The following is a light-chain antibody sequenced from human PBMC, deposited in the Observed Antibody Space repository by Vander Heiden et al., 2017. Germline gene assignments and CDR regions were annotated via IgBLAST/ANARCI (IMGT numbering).Light chain of an antibody. CDR2: AAS. CDR1: QSISSY. V-gene: IGKV1-39*01. Sequence: DIQMTQSPSSLSASVGDRVTITCRASQSISSYLNWYQQKPGKAPKLLIYAASSLQSGVPSRFSGSGSGTDFTLTIIRLQPEDLATYYCQQSDSTPRTFGQGTKVXIK. J-gene: IGKJ1*01. CDR3: QQSDSTPRT.